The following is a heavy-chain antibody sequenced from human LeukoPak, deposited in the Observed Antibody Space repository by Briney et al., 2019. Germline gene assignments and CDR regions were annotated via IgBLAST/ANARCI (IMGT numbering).Heavy chain of an antibody. Sequence: PGGSLRLSCAASGFTFSSYAMSWVRQAPGKGLEWFSAISGSGGSTYYADSVKGRFTISRDNSKNTLYLQMNSLRAEDTAVHYCATSDYGDYGGDYWGQGTLVTVSS. V-gene: IGHV3-23*01. CDR3: ATSDYGDYGGDY. CDR1: GFTFSSYA. CDR2: ISGSGGST. D-gene: IGHD4-17*01. J-gene: IGHJ4*02.